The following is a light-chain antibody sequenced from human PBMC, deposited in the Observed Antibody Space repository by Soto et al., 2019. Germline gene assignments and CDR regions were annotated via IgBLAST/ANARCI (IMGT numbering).Light chain of an antibody. CDR3: QQYGSLSWT. CDR1: QNVDTNY. Sequence: EIVFTQAPGTLSLSPGERATLSCRASQNVDTNYLAWYQQKPGQAPRIIIFGASGRATGIPDRFSGSGSGTDFTLTISRLEPEDFAMYYCQQYGSLSWTFGQGTKVDIK. V-gene: IGKV3-20*01. CDR2: GAS. J-gene: IGKJ1*01.